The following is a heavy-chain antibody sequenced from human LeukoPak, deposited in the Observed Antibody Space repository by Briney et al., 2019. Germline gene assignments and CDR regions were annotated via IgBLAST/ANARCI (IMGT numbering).Heavy chain of an antibody. D-gene: IGHD4-23*01. J-gene: IGHJ3*02. CDR3: AGGNGDAFDI. Sequence: GRSLTLSCEASGLTFSSYVVHWVRQAPGKGLEWVGNNEYYADSVKGRFTISRDNSKNTLYLQMNSLRPDDTAVYYCAGGNGDAFDIWGRGTLVTVSS. CDR1: GLTFSSYV. V-gene: IGHV3-30-3*01. CDR2: GNNE.